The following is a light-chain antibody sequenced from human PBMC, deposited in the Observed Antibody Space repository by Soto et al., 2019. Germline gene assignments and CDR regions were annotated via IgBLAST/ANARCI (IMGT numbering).Light chain of an antibody. V-gene: IGKV1-27*01. CDR1: QGINNY. Sequence: DIPMTQSPSSLSASVGDRVTITCRASQGINNYLAWYQQKPGKVPRLLIYAASTLQSGVPSRFSGSVSGTEFTLTISSLQPEDVATYYCHKYNNVPWTFGQGNKVYIK. CDR2: AAS. CDR3: HKYNNVPWT. J-gene: IGKJ1*01.